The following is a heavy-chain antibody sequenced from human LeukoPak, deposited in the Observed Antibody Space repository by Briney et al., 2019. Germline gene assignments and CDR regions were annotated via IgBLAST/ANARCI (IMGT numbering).Heavy chain of an antibody. V-gene: IGHV1-2*06. Sequence: ASVKASCKASGYTFTGYYMHWVRQAPGQGLKWMGRINPNSGGTNYAQKFQGRVTMTRDTSISTAYMELSRLRSDDTAVYYCAREYSSGWYYFDYWGQGTLVTVSS. CDR1: GYTFTGYY. CDR3: AREYSSGWYYFDY. J-gene: IGHJ4*02. D-gene: IGHD6-19*01. CDR2: INPNSGGT.